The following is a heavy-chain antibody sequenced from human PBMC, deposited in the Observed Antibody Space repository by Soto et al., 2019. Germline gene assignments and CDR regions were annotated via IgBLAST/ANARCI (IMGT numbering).Heavy chain of an antibody. J-gene: IGHJ5*02. Sequence: ASVKVSCKASGGTFSSYAISWVRQAPGQGLEWMGGIIPIFGTANYAQKFQGRVTITADKSTSTAYMELSSLRSEDTAVYYCARDRYYYDSSGYYSVNWFDPWGQGTLVTVS. V-gene: IGHV1-69*06. CDR2: IIPIFGTA. CDR3: ARDRYYYDSSGYYSVNWFDP. CDR1: GGTFSSYA. D-gene: IGHD3-22*01.